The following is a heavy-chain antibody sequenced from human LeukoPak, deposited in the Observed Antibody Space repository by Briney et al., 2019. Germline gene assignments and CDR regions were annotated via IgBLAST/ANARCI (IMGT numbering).Heavy chain of an antibody. V-gene: IGHV3-23*01. CDR1: GFTFNSYA. D-gene: IGHD6-13*01. Sequence: AGGSLRLSCAASGFTFNSYAMSWVRQAPGKGLEWVSAISPSGTDTYYADSVKGRFTISRDNSKNTLYLQMSSLRAEDTAVYYCVKSLGSSSWYGALGSWGQGTLVTVSS. CDR3: VKSLGSSSWYGALGS. J-gene: IGHJ5*02. CDR2: ISPSGTDT.